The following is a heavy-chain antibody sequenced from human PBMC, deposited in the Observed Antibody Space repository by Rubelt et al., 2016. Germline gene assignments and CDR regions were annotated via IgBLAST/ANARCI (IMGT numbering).Heavy chain of an antibody. CDR3: AREAYSGRYPLIDY. CDR2: ISAYNGNT. D-gene: IGHD1-26*01. V-gene: IGHV1-18*01. Sequence: QVQLVQSGAEVKKPGASVKVSCKASGYTFTTYGINWVRQAPGQGLEWMGWISAYNGNTNHAQKLQGRVTMTTDASTSTAYMGLRSLRSDDTAVYYCAREAYSGRYPLIDYWGQGTLVTVSS. CDR1: GYTFTTYG. J-gene: IGHJ4*02.